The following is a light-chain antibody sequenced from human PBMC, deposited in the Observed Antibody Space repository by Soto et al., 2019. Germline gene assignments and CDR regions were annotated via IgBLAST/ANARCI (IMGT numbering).Light chain of an antibody. V-gene: IGKV1-33*01. CDR1: QDIRNS. CDR3: QKYNSAPLT. J-gene: IGKJ4*01. Sequence: DIQMTQSPSSLSASVGDRVTITCQASQDIRNSLNWYQQKPGKPPKLLIYDASNLERGVPSKFSGSGSGTDFTLTISSLQPEDVAAYYCQKYNSAPLTFGGGTKVDIK. CDR2: DAS.